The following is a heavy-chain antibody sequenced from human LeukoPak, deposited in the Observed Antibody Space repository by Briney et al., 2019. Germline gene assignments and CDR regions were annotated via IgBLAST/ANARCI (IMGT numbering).Heavy chain of an antibody. CDR2: INHSGNT. Sequence: PSETLSLTCAVYGVSFSGYYWSWIRQSPGQGLEWIGEINHSGNTNSNPSLKSRVTMSVDTSKNQFSLKLSSVTAADTAVYYCAGQYTGYDAFDYWGQGTLVTVSS. J-gene: IGHJ4*02. V-gene: IGHV4-34*01. CDR3: AGQYTGYDAFDY. D-gene: IGHD5-12*01. CDR1: GVSFSGYY.